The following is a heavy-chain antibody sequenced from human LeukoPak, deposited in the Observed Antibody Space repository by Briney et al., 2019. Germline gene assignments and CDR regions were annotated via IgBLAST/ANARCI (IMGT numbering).Heavy chain of an antibody. CDR1: GDSVSSNSAA. CDR2: TYYRSKWFN. D-gene: IGHD6-6*01. CDR3: AREFSSSSGPDY. Sequence: SQTLSLTCAISGDSVSSNSAAWNWIRQSPSRGLEWLGRTYYRSKWFNDYAVSVTSRITIKSDTSKNQFSLQLNSVTLEDTAVYYCAREFSSSSGPDYWGQGTLVTVSS. V-gene: IGHV6-1*01. J-gene: IGHJ4*02.